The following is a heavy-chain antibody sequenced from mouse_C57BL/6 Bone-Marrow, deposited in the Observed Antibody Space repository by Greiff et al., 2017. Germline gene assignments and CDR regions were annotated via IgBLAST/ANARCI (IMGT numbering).Heavy chain of an antibody. D-gene: IGHD1-1*01. CDR2: HHPNSGST. Sequence: VQLQQPGAELVKPGASVKLSCKASGYTFTSYWMNWVKQRPGQGLEWIGIHHPNSGSTNYNEKFKSKATLTVDKSSSTAYMQLSSLTSEDSAVYYCASGLLRYYWGQGTTLTVSS. CDR1: GYTFTSYW. J-gene: IGHJ2*01. V-gene: IGHV1-64*01. CDR3: ASGLLRYY.